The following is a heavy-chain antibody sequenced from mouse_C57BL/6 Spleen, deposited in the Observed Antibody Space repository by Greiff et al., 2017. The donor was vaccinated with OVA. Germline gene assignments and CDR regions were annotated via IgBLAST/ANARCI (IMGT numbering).Heavy chain of an antibody. CDR2: IDPSDSYT. J-gene: IGHJ2*01. Sequence: QVQLQQPGAELVRPGTSVKLSCKASGYTFTSYWMHWVKQRPGQGLEWIGVIDPSDSYTNYNQKFKGKATLTVDTSSSTAYMQLSSLTSEDSAVYYCAIGGNNFDYWGQGTTLTVSS. D-gene: IGHD2-1*01. CDR1: GYTFTSYW. V-gene: IGHV1-59*01. CDR3: AIGGNNFDY.